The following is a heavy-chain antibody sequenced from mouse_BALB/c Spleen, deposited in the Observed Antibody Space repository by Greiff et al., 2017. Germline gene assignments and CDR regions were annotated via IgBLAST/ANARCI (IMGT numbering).Heavy chain of an antibody. V-gene: IGHV14-3*02. CDR2: IDPANGNT. J-gene: IGHJ2*01. D-gene: IGHD1-1*01. CDR1: GFNIKDTY. Sequence: VQLQQSGAELVKPGASVKLSCTASGFNIKDTYMHWVKQRPEQGLEWIGRIDPANGNTKYDPKFQGKATITADTSSNTAYLQLSSLTSEDTAVYYCARVGFITTVVATDFDYWGQGTTLTVSS. CDR3: ARVGFITTVVATDFDY.